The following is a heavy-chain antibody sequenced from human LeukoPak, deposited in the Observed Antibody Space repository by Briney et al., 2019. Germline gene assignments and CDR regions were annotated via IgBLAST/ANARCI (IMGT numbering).Heavy chain of an antibody. Sequence: GGSLRLSCAASGFTFSSYAMSWVRQAPGKGLEWVSAISGSGDSTYYADSVKGRFTISRDNSKNTLYLQMNSLRAEDTAVYYCAKRHYDFWSGYQDQMYYFDYWGQGTLVTVSS. J-gene: IGHJ4*02. V-gene: IGHV3-23*01. D-gene: IGHD3-3*01. CDR2: ISGSGDST. CDR1: GFTFSSYA. CDR3: AKRHYDFWSGYQDQMYYFDY.